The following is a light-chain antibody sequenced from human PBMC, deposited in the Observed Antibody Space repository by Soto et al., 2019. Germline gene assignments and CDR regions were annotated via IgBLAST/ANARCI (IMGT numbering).Light chain of an antibody. J-gene: IGKJ5*01. V-gene: IGKV2-28*01. CDR3: MQRQQHPIT. CDR1: QSLLHSSGNNY. Sequence: DIVMTQSPLSLPVTPGEPASISCRSSQSLLHSSGNNYLDWYVQKPGQSPQLLIYWGSNRASGVPDRFSGSGSGTDFTLKISRVKDEDVGIYYCMQRQQHPITFGQGTRQEIK. CDR2: WGS.